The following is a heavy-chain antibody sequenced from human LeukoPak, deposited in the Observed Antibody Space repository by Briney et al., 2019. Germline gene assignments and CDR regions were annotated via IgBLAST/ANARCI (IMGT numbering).Heavy chain of an antibody. D-gene: IGHD3-10*01. CDR3: AREQWFRWEF. CDR2: ISSRDNLI. Sequence: GGSLRLSCAASGFAVNDYYMTWIRLAPGKGLEWVSYISSRDNLIYYADSVKGRFTISTDNAKNAVFLQLNRLTVEDTAVYYCAREQWFRWEFWGQGVLVTVSS. CDR1: GFAVNDYY. V-gene: IGHV3-11*01. J-gene: IGHJ4*02.